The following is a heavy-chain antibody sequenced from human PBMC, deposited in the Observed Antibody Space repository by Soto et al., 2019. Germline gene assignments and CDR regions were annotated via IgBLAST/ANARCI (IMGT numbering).Heavy chain of an antibody. CDR3: AKDISDYYGSGIYYPTFDY. V-gene: IGHV3-9*01. CDR1: GFNFDDYA. CDR2: ISWNSGSI. Sequence: EVQLVESGGGLVQPGRSLRLSCAASGFNFDDYAMHWVRQAPGKGLEWVSGISWNSGSIGYADSVKGRFTISRDNAKNSLYLQMNSLRAEDTALYYCAKDISDYYGSGIYYPTFDYWGQGTLVTVSS. D-gene: IGHD3-10*01. J-gene: IGHJ4*02.